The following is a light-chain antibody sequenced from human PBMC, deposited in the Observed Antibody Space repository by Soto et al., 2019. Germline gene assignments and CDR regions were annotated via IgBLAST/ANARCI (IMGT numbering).Light chain of an antibody. Sequence: EIVLTQSPGTLSLSPGERGTLSCRASQRFGSSNLAWYQQKPGQPPNLLIFGASHRAPDIPDRFSGSGSGTDFTLTISRLEPEGFAVYYCQQYGSSIQTFGQGTKVDIK. CDR2: GAS. CDR1: QRFGSSN. V-gene: IGKV3-20*01. CDR3: QQYGSSIQT. J-gene: IGKJ1*01.